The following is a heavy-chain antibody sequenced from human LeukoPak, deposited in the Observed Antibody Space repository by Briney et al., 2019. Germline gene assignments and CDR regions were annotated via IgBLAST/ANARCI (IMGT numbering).Heavy chain of an antibody. J-gene: IGHJ4*02. CDR2: IKQGGSEK. Sequence: SGGSLRLSCAASGFIFSSYWMSWVRQAPGKGLEWVANIKQGGSEKYYVDSVKGRFTISRDNAKNSLYLQTNSLRAEDTAVYYCARVRGDYDFDYWGQGTLVTDSS. V-gene: IGHV3-7*04. CDR1: GFIFSSYW. CDR3: ARVRGDYDFDY. D-gene: IGHD4-17*01.